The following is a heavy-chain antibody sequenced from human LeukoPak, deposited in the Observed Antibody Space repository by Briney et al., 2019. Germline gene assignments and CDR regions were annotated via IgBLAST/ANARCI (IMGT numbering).Heavy chain of an antibody. Sequence: SETLSLTCTVSGVSMRTYYWSWIRQPPGKGLEWIGYVSYSGSTDYNPPLKSRLTISIDTSETQFSLKLTSVTAADTAIYYCASQGSDSGWFYFWGQGTLVTVSS. CDR3: ASQGSDSGWFYF. CDR1: GVSMRTYY. V-gene: IGHV4-59*08. CDR2: VSYSGST. J-gene: IGHJ4*02. D-gene: IGHD6-19*01.